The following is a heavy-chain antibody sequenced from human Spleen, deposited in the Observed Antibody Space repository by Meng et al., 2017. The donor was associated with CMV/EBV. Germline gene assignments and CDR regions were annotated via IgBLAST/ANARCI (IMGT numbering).Heavy chain of an antibody. V-gene: IGHV1-18*01. Sequence: KTSVYTFTSYGLSWVRQAPGQGLEWLGWISGYSGDTKYAQRFQSRITMITDTSTRIGYMELRSLRSDDTAVYYCARSGIALAGKELDHWAQGTLVTVSS. CDR1: VYTFTSYG. CDR3: ARSGIALAGKELDH. CDR2: ISGYSGDT. J-gene: IGHJ4*02. D-gene: IGHD6-19*01.